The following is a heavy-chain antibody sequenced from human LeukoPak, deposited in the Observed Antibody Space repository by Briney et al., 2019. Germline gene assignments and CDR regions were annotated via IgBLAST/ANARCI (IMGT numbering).Heavy chain of an antibody. CDR1: GGTFSSYA. CDR2: IIPIFGTA. CDR3: ARAVRYCSSTSCYKSTFDI. J-gene: IGHJ3*02. Sequence: GASVKVSCKASGGTFSSYAISWVRQAPGQGLEWMGGIIPIFGTANYAQKFQGRVTITADESTSTAYMELSSLRSEDTAVYYCARAVRYCSSTSCYKSTFDIWGQGTMVTVSS. D-gene: IGHD2-2*02. V-gene: IGHV1-69*01.